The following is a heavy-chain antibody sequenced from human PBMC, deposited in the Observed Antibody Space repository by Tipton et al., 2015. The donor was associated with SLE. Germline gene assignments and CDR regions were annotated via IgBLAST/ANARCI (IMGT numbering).Heavy chain of an antibody. Sequence: SLRLSCAASGFTFSNYAMHWVRQAPGKGLEWVAVISYDGSNKYYAESVKGRFTISRDNSKNTLYLQMNSLRAEDTAVYYCARALLWFREDMDVWGQGTTVTVSS. CDR3: ARALLWFREDMDV. CDR1: GFTFSNYA. V-gene: IGHV3-30*04. J-gene: IGHJ6*02. CDR2: ISYDGSNK. D-gene: IGHD3-10*01.